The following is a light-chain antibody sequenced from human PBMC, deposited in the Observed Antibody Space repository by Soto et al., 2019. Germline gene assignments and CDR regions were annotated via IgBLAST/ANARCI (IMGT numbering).Light chain of an antibody. V-gene: IGKV1-5*03. Sequence: DIQMTQSPSTLSASVGDRVTITCRASQSVSDWLAWYQQKPGKAPKLLIYKASSLESGVPSRFSGSGSGTEFTLTISGLQPDDFATYYCQQYNSYSTFGQGTKVEIK. CDR3: QQYNSYST. CDR2: KAS. J-gene: IGKJ1*01. CDR1: QSVSDW.